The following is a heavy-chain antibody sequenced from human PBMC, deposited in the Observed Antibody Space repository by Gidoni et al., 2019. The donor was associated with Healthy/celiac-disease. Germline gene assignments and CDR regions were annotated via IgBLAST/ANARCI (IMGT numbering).Heavy chain of an antibody. V-gene: IGHV3-66*01. D-gene: IGHD6-19*01. CDR1: GFTVSSNY. CDR2: IYSGGST. CDR3: ATLSSHSSGWYGGADY. Sequence: EVQLVESGGGLVQTGGSLRLSCAASGFTVSSNYMSWVRPAPGKGLEWVSVIYSGGSTYYADSVKGRFTISRDNSKNTLYLQMNSLRAEDTAVYYCATLSSHSSGWYGGADYWGQGTLVTVSS. J-gene: IGHJ4*02.